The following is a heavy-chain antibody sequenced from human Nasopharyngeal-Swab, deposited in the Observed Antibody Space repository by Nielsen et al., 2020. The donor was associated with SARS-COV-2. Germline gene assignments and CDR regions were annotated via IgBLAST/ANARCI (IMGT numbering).Heavy chain of an antibody. CDR3: TRQISGWYHPFDY. D-gene: IGHD6-19*01. Sequence: GGSLRLSCAASGFTFSGSAMHWVRQASGKGLGWVGRIRSKANSYATAYAASVKGRFTVSRDDSKNTAYLQMNSLKTEDTAAYYCTRQISGWYHPFDYWGQGTLVTVSS. CDR2: IRSKANSYAT. V-gene: IGHV3-73*01. J-gene: IGHJ4*02. CDR1: GFTFSGSA.